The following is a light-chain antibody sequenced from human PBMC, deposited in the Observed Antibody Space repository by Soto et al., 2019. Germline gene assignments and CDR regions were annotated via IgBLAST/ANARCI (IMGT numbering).Light chain of an antibody. Sequence: QSVLTQPPSASGSPGQSVTISCTGTSSDVGAYDYVSWYQQHPGKAPKLMIYEINQRPSGVPDRFSGSKSGNTASLTVSGLQAEDEADYYCSSFAGSKNFPYVFGTGTKLTVL. V-gene: IGLV2-8*01. CDR2: EIN. J-gene: IGLJ1*01. CDR1: SSDVGAYDY. CDR3: SSFAGSKNFPYV.